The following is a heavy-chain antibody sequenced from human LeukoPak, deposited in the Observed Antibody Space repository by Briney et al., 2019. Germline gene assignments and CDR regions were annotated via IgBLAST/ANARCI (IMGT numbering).Heavy chain of an antibody. Sequence: ASVKVSCKASGYTFTGYYMHWVRQAPGKGLEWMGGFDPEDGETIYAQKFQGRVTMTEDTSTDTAYMELSSLRSEDTAVYYCAAGRYYDSSGPTPDWGQGTLVTVSS. J-gene: IGHJ4*02. CDR2: FDPEDGET. V-gene: IGHV1-24*01. CDR3: AAGRYYDSSGPTPD. CDR1: GYTFTGYY. D-gene: IGHD3-22*01.